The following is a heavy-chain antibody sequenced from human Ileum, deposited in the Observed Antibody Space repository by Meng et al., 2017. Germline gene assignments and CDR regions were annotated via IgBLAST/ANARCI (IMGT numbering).Heavy chain of an antibody. CDR3: ARSGSGWSVDY. Sequence: QIHLRPPRPGPVKPAPTLSPTCGISVDSVSTNSGGWNWIRQSPSRGLERLGRTYYRSKWFTDYAVSVKSRITINPDTSTNQFSLQLNSVTPEDTAVYYCARSGSGWSVDYWGQGTLVTVSS. V-gene: IGHV6-1*01. D-gene: IGHD6-19*01. J-gene: IGHJ4*02. CDR2: TYYRSKWFT. CDR1: VDSVSTNSGG.